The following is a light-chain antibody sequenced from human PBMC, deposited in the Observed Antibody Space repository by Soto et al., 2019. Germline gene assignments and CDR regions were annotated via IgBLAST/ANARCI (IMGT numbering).Light chain of an antibody. CDR1: QSVGSN. J-gene: IGKJ2*02. Sequence: EIVMTQSPPTRSASPGERAIFSCRASQSVGSNLAWYQQKPGQSPGLLVYDASTRVTAIPAWFSGSGSGTEFALTILCVQPEDLVVYYCQQYYPWSSCTFGQGTKVDI. CDR2: DAS. CDR3: QQYYPWSSCT. V-gene: IGKV3D-15*01.